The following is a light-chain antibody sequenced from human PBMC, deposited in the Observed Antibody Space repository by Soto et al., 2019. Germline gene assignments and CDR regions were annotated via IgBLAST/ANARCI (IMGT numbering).Light chain of an antibody. J-gene: IGLJ1*01. V-gene: IGLV2-14*01. CDR3: SSYTTSNTYV. CDR1: SSDVGGYNY. Sequence: LTQPASVSGYPGQSITISCTGRSSDVGGYNYVSWYQQHPGKAPKFMIYEVSRRPSGVSNRFSGSKSGNTASLTVSGLQAEDEADYYCSSYTTSNTYVFGTGTKVTVL. CDR2: EVS.